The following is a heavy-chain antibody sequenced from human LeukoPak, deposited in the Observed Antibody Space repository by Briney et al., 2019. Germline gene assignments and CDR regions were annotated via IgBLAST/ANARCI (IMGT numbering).Heavy chain of an antibody. Sequence: SETLSLTCTVSGGSISSGGYYWSWIRQPPGKGLEWIGYIYHSGSTYYNPSLKSRVTISVDRSKNQFSLKLSSVTAADTAVYYCAADLKGAYCGGDCYSEGAFDIWGQGTMVTVSS. CDR3: AADLKGAYCGGDCYSEGAFDI. J-gene: IGHJ3*02. D-gene: IGHD2-21*01. CDR2: IYHSGST. V-gene: IGHV4-30-2*01. CDR1: GGSISSGGYY.